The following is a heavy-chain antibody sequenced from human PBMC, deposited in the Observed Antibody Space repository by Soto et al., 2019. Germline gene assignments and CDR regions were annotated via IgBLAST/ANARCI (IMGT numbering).Heavy chain of an antibody. D-gene: IGHD6-13*01. CDR3: AGIESIARNWFDP. CDR2: IDPVDSYT. Sequence: PGESLKISCKGSGYSFTNYWISWVRRMPGKGLEWMGNIDPVDSYTNYSPSFQGHVTFSVDTSISTAYLQWSSLKASDTAMYYCAGIESIARNWFDPWGQGTLVTVSS. V-gene: IGHV5-10-1*01. CDR1: GYSFTNYW. J-gene: IGHJ5*02.